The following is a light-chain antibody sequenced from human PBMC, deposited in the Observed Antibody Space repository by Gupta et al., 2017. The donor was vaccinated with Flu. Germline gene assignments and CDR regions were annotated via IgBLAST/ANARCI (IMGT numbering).Light chain of an antibody. CDR1: QDISKY. J-gene: IGKJ3*01. V-gene: IGKV1-33*01. Sequence: DIQMTQSPSSLSASVGDRVTITCQASQDISKYLNWYQQKPGEAPKLLIYDASNLETGVPSRFSGSGSGTDFTFTISSLQPEDIATYFCQQYDKLPFTFGPGTKVDIK. CDR3: QQYDKLPFT. CDR2: DAS.